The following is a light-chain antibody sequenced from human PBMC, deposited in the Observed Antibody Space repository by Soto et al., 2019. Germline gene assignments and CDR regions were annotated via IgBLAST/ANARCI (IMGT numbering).Light chain of an antibody. J-gene: IGKJ1*01. CDR1: QSVSSK. Sequence: IVLTQSPGTLSVSPGGRATLSCRASQSVSSKLAWYQQKPGQAPRLLFYGASTGATGIPARFSGSGSETEFTLSISSLQSEDFAVYYCQQYNNWPGTFGQGTKVDIK. V-gene: IGKV3-15*01. CDR3: QQYNNWPGT. CDR2: GAS.